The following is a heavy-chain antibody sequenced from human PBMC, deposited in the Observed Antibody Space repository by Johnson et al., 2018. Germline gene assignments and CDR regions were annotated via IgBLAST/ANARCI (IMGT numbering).Heavy chain of an antibody. CDR3: TKGVADAFYI. V-gene: IGHV3-9*01. D-gene: IGHD2-15*01. CDR2: INWNSVSI. CDR1: GFTFDDYA. Sequence: VQLVESGGGLVQPGRSLRLSCAAYGFTFDDYAMHWVRQAPGKGLEWVAGINWNSVSIGYGDSVKGRFTISRDNAKNSLYLQMNRLRAEEPASYYCTKGVADAFYIWGQGTMVTVSS. J-gene: IGHJ3*02.